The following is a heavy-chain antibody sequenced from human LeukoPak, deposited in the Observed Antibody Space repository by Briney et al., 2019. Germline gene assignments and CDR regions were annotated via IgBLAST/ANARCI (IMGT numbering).Heavy chain of an antibody. V-gene: IGHV4-61*08. D-gene: IGHD2-8*01. CDR2: IHYSGST. Sequence: SETLSLTCTVSGGSISTPGYYWGWIRQPPGKGLEWIGYIHYSGSTNYNPSLKSRVTISVDTSKNEFSLKLSSVTAADTAVYYCARGTCSNGVCYRYGEGFHYWGQGTLVTVSS. CDR1: GGSISTPGYY. J-gene: IGHJ4*02. CDR3: ARGTCSNGVCYRYGEGFHY.